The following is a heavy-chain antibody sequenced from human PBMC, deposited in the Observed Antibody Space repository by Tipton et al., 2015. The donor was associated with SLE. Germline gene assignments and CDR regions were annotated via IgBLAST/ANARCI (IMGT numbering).Heavy chain of an antibody. Sequence: LRLSCAEEGFTFSSYAMHWVRQAPGKGLEWVAVISYDGSNKYYADSVKGRFTISRDNSKNTLYLQMNSLRAEDTAVYYCARSLLSGYDSYGMDVWGQGTTVTVSS. CDR1: GFTFSSYA. V-gene: IGHV3-30*04. D-gene: IGHD5-12*01. CDR2: ISYDGSNK. CDR3: ARSLLSGYDSYGMDV. J-gene: IGHJ6*02.